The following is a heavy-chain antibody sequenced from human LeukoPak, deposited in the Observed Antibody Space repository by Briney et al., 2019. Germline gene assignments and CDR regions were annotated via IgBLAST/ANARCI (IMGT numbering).Heavy chain of an antibody. CDR1: GYTFTSYG. Sequence: ASVKVSCKASGYTFTSYGISWVRQAPGQGLEWMGWISAYNGNTNYAQKLQGRVTMTTDTSTSTAYKELRSLRSDDTAVYYCAYGSRDHVAYFDYWGQGTLVTVSS. V-gene: IGHV1-18*01. J-gene: IGHJ4*02. D-gene: IGHD1-14*01. CDR2: ISAYNGNT. CDR3: AYGSRDHVAYFDY.